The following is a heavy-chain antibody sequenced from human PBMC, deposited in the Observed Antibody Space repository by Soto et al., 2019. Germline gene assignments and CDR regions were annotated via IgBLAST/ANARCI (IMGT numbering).Heavy chain of an antibody. Sequence: EVQLVESGGGLVQPGGSLRLSCAASGFTFRSYAMSWVRQAPGTGLEWVSAISDNGDTTYYVDSVKGRFTISRDNSKNTLYLQMNSLRAEDTALYYCAKGRTVGTSWGQGTLVTVSS. CDR3: AKGRTVGTS. D-gene: IGHD1-1*01. CDR2: ISDNGDTT. V-gene: IGHV3-23*04. CDR1: GFTFRSYA. J-gene: IGHJ5*02.